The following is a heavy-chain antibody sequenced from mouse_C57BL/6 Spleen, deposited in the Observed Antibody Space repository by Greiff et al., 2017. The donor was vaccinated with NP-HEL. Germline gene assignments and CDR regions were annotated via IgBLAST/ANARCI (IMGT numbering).Heavy chain of an antibody. Sequence: EVMLVESGGGLVQPGGSLKLSCAASGFTFSDYGMAWVRQAPRKGPEWVAFISNLAYSIYYADTVTGRFTISRENAKNTLYLEMSSLRSEDTAMYYCARHETGWYFDVWGTGTTVTVSS. CDR3: ARHETGWYFDV. CDR1: GFTFSDYG. CDR2: ISNLAYSI. D-gene: IGHD4-1*01. V-gene: IGHV5-15*04. J-gene: IGHJ1*03.